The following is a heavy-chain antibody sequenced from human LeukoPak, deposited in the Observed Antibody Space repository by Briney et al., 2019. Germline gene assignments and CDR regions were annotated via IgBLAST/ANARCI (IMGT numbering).Heavy chain of an antibody. CDR1: GFTVSSNY. J-gene: IGHJ3*02. D-gene: IGHD3-22*01. Sequence: GGSLRLSCAASGFTVSSNYMSWVRQAPGKGLEWVSVIYSGGSTYYADSVKGRFTISRDNSKNTLYLQMNSLRAEDTAVYYCASRWLFDDAFDIWGQGTMVTVSS. CDR3: ASRWLFDDAFDI. V-gene: IGHV3-66*01. CDR2: IYSGGST.